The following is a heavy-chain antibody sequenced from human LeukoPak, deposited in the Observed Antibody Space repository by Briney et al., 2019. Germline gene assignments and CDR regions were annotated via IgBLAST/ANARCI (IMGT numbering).Heavy chain of an antibody. V-gene: IGHV1-2*02. CDR2: INPNSGGT. J-gene: IGHJ4*02. D-gene: IGHD5-18*01. Sequence: GASVKVSCKASGYTFTGYYMHWVRQAPGQGLEWMGWINPNSGGTNYAQKFQGRVTMTRDTSISTAYMELSRLRSDDTAVYYCARDLGYSYALYFDYWGQGTLVTVSS. CDR1: GYTFTGYY. CDR3: ARDLGYSYALYFDY.